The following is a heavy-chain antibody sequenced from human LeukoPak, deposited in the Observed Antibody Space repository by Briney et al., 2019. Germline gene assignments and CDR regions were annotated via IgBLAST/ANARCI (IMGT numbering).Heavy chain of an antibody. D-gene: IGHD2-2*01. J-gene: IGHJ5*02. Sequence: GGSLRLSCAASGFTFDDYGMSWVRQAPGKGLEWVFGINWNGGSTGYADSVKGRFTISRDNAKNSLYLQMNSLRAEDTAVYYCAKDTKYNWFDPWGQGTLVTVSS. CDR2: INWNGGST. V-gene: IGHV3-20*04. CDR1: GFTFDDYG. CDR3: AKDTKYNWFDP.